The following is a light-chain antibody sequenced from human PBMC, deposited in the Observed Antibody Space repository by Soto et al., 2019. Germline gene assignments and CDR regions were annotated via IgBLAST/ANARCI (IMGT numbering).Light chain of an antibody. CDR2: DAS. V-gene: IGKV3-20*01. Sequence: VVLTQSPGTLSMTPGERATLFCRASENIASDYLAWYQHKPGQPPSLLIFDASSRAPGIPDRFTGSGSGTDFTLTISSLEPEDFAVYFCQQYYSLPDTFGQGTKLEIK. J-gene: IGKJ1*01. CDR1: ENIASDY. CDR3: QQYYSLPDT.